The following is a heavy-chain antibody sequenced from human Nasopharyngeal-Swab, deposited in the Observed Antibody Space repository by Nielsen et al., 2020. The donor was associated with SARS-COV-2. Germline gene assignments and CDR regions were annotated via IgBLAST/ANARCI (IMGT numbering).Heavy chain of an antibody. CDR3: ARDFGAYYDSTAKAY. D-gene: IGHD3-22*01. CDR2: IWYDGSNK. J-gene: IGHJ4*02. V-gene: IGHV3-33*01. Sequence: GESLKISCAASGFTFSSYGMHGVRQAPGKGLEWGAGIWYDGSNKYYADSVKGRFTISRDNSKNTLYLQMNSLRAEDTAVYYCARDFGAYYDSTAKAYWGQGTLVTVSS. CDR1: GFTFSSYG.